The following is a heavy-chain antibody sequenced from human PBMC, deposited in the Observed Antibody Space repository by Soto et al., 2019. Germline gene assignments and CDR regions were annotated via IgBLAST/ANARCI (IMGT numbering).Heavy chain of an antibody. CDR1: GGSISSYY. CDR3: ERHRYSYGVYYFDY. V-gene: IGHV4-59*08. CDR2: IYYTGST. J-gene: IGHJ4*02. D-gene: IGHD5-18*01. Sequence: PSETLSLTCTVSGGSISSYYWSWIRQPPGKGLEWIGYIYYTGSTNYNPSLKSRVTISVDTSKKQFSLKLSSVTAADTAVYYCERHRYSYGVYYFDYWGQGTLVTAPQ.